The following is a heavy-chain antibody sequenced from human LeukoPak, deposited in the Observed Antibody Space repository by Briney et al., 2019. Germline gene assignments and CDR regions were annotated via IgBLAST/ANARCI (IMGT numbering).Heavy chain of an antibody. J-gene: IGHJ4*02. CDR2: INHSGST. D-gene: IGHD3-10*01. CDR1: GFTFSSYW. CDR3: ARGRLLRYFDY. Sequence: GSLRLSCAASGFTFSSYWMSWVRQAPGKGLEWIGEINHSGSTNYNPSLKSRVTISVDTSKNQFSLKLSSVTAADTAVYYCARGRLLRYFDYWGQGTLVTVSS. V-gene: IGHV4-34*01.